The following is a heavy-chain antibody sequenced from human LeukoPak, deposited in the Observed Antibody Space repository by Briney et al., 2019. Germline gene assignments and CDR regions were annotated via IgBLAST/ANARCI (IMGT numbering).Heavy chain of an antibody. J-gene: IGHJ4*02. V-gene: IGHV1-8*01. Sequence: GASVKVSCKASGYTFTSYDINWARQATGQGLEWMGWMNPNSGNTGYAQKFQGRVTMTRNTSISTAYMELSSLRSEDTAVYYCARGIRRGSGYPLAYWGQGTLVTVSS. CDR3: ARGIRRGSGYPLAY. CDR2: MNPNSGNT. CDR1: GYTFTSYD. D-gene: IGHD3-22*01.